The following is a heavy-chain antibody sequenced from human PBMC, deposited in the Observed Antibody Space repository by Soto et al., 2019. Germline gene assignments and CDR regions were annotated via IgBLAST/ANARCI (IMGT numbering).Heavy chain of an antibody. CDR2: IIPIFGTA. V-gene: IGHV1-69*01. D-gene: IGHD1-26*01. CDR3: ARGQGVGATVSEYFQH. CDR1: GGTFSSYA. Sequence: SVKVSCKASGGTFSSYAISWVRQAPGQGLEWMGGIIPIFGTANYAQKFQGRVTITADESTSTAYMELSSLRSEDTAVYYCARGQGVGATVSEYFQHWGQGTLVTVSS. J-gene: IGHJ1*01.